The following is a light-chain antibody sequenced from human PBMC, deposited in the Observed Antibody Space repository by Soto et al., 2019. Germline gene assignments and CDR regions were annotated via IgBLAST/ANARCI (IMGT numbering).Light chain of an antibody. V-gene: IGKV3-15*01. CDR1: QSINSN. CDR3: QQYNNWWT. J-gene: IGKJ1*01. CDR2: GAS. Sequence: HGERATLSCRASQSINSNLAWYQQRPGQAPRLLIYGASTRATGIPARFSGSGSGTEFTLTISSLQSEDVAVYYCQQYNNWWTFGQGTKVDIK.